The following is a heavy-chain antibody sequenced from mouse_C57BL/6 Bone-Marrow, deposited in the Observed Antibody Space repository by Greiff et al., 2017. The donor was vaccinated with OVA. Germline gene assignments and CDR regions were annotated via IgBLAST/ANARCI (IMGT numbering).Heavy chain of an antibody. CDR2: IYPGDGDT. CDR3: ARCPSSGSSQPYYAMDY. J-gene: IGHJ4*01. V-gene: IGHV1-82*01. D-gene: IGHD1-1*01. Sequence: VQLQQSGPELVKPGASVKISCKASGYAFSSSWMNWVKQRPGKGLEWIGRIYPGDGDTNYNGKFKGKATLTADKSSSTAYMQLSSLTFEDSAVYFCARCPSSGSSQPYYAMDYWGQGTSVTVSS. CDR1: GYAFSSSW.